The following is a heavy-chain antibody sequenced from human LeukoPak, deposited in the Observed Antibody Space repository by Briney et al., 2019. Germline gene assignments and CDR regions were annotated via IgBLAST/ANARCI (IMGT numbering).Heavy chain of an antibody. J-gene: IGHJ4*02. CDR3: AKGAKYFDSGSYLIPFDF. D-gene: IGHD1-26*01. V-gene: IGHV3-23*01. CDR1: GFTFSRNA. Sequence: QPGGSLRLSCAVSGFTFSRNAMNWVRQAPGKGLEWVASISGNGLGTYYADSVKGRFNISRDNSKNTLYLHMESLRTEDTAVYYCAKGAKYFDSGSYLIPFDFWGQGTRVTVSS. CDR2: ISGNGLGT.